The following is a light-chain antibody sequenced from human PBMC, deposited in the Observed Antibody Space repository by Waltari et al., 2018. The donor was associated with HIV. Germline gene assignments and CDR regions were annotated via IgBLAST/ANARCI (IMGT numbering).Light chain of an antibody. Sequence: QSALTHPPSVSAPPGPQVTISFSGSNSNIGRPIASWYQHFPGRLPNLLTSDDDDRPSDIPDRFSGSKSGTSATLDITGLQTGDEADYYCGTWDTILVAVVLGGGTKLTVL. CDR1: NSNIGRPI. CDR2: DDD. J-gene: IGLJ2*01. CDR3: GTWDTILVAVV. V-gene: IGLV1-51*01.